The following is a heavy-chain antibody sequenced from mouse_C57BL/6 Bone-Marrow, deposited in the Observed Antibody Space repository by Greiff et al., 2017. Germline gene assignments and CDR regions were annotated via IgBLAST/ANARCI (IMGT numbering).Heavy chain of an antibody. Sequence: DVHLVESGGGLVKPGGSLKLSCAASGFTFSDYGMHWVRQAPEKGLEWVAYISSGSSTIYYADTVKGRFTIARDNAKNTLFLQMTSLRSEDTAMYYCAVYYYGSRRYFDVWGTGTTVTVSS. CDR1: GFTFSDYG. J-gene: IGHJ1*03. CDR3: AVYYYGSRRYFDV. D-gene: IGHD1-1*01. CDR2: ISSGSSTI. V-gene: IGHV5-17*01.